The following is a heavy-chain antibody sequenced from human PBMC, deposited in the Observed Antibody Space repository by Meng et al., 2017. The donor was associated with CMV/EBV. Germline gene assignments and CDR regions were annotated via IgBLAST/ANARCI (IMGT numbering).Heavy chain of an antibody. J-gene: IGHJ6*02. CDR2: ISSSSSYI. Sequence: GESLKISCAASGFTFSSYSMNWVRQAPGKGLEWVSSISSSSSYIYYADSVKGRFTISRDNAKNSLYLQMNSLRAEDTAVYYCARVNCSSTSCSWYYYGMDVWGQGTTVTVSS. CDR1: GFTFSSYS. CDR3: ARVNCSSTSCSWYYYGMDV. D-gene: IGHD2-2*01. V-gene: IGHV3-21*01.